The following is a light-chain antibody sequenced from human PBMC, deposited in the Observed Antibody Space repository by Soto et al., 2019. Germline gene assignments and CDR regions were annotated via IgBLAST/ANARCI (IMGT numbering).Light chain of an antibody. V-gene: IGKV3-11*01. CDR1: QSISNY. CDR2: DAS. Sequence: EILLTQSPATLSLSPGQRPTLSCRAGQSISNYLAWYQQKPGQAPRLLIYDASNRATDIPARFSGSGSGTEFTLTISGLEADDFAVYYCQHGGAFGPWTKV. J-gene: IGKJ3*01. CDR3: QHGGA.